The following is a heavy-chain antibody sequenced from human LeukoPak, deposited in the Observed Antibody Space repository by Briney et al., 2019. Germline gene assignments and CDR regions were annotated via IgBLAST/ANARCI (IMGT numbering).Heavy chain of an antibody. CDR1: GFTFDDYA. CDR3: ARGVDNYNILTGGMDV. Sequence: PGGSLRLSCAVSGFTFDDYAMHWVRQAPGKGLEWVSGISWNSDSIGYADSVKGRFTSSRDNAKNSHYLQMNSLRAEDTAMYFCARGVDNYNILTGGMDVWGKGTTVTISS. V-gene: IGHV3-9*01. J-gene: IGHJ6*04. D-gene: IGHD3-9*01. CDR2: ISWNSDSI.